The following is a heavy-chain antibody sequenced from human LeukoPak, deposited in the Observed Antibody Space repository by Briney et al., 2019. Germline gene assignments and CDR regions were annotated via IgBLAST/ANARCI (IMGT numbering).Heavy chain of an antibody. J-gene: IGHJ3*01. D-gene: IGHD3-16*01. CDR3: VRGRVMRGTYYVAGQDALDV. CDR1: GGTFSNYA. V-gene: IGHV1-69*13. Sequence: SVKVSCKASGGTFSNYAINWVRQARGQGLAGMGDILSMFGVPNYAQKFQGRVTLTADESTSTPYMELSSLRSEDTAVYYCVRGRVMRGTYYVAGQDALDVWGQGTMVTVSS. CDR2: ILSMFGVP.